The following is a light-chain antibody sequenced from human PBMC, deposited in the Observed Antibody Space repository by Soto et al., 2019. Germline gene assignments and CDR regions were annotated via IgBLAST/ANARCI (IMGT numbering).Light chain of an antibody. V-gene: IGKV1-5*02. CDR3: QHYKTYSST. CDR2: DAS. Sequence: DIQITHSPSTLSASVADICTIMCRASQSISAWLAWYQQKPGKAPKLLIYDASNLESGVPSRFSGGGSGTDFTLTISSLQPDDSATYYCQHYKTYSSTFGQGTKVDI. CDR1: QSISAW. J-gene: IGKJ1*01.